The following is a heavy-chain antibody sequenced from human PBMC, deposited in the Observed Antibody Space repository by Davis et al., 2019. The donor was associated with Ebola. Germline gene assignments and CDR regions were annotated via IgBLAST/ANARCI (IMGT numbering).Heavy chain of an antibody. CDR2: INPNSGGT. J-gene: IGHJ5*02. CDR3: ARDNNYDYVWGSYRPNNWFDP. CDR1: GYTFTGYY. V-gene: IGHV1-2*02. Sequence: APSVKVSCKASGYTFTGYYMHWVQQATGQGLEWMGWINPNSGGTNYAQKFQGRVTMTRDTSISTAYMELSRLRSDDMAVYYCARDNNYDYVWGSYRPNNWFDPWGQGTLVTVSS. D-gene: IGHD3-16*02.